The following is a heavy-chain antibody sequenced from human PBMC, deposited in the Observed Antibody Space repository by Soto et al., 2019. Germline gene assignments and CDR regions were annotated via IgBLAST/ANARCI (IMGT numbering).Heavy chain of an antibody. V-gene: IGHV4-30-2*01. CDR1: GDFISSGAYY. CDR3: ARAHDAPSGYYFDS. CDR2: IYHSGST. Sequence: SETLSLTCTVSGDFISSGAYYWSWILQPPQKGLELIGYIYHSGSTSYSPSLKSRVTISVDKSKNQFSMILNSVTAADTAIYYCARAHDAPSGYYFDSWGQGTLVTVSS. J-gene: IGHJ4*02. D-gene: IGHD3-22*01.